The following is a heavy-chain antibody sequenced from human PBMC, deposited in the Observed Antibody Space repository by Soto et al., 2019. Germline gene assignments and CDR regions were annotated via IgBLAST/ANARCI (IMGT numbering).Heavy chain of an antibody. D-gene: IGHD3-10*01. J-gene: IGHJ4*02. Sequence: SETLSLTCAVYGGSFSGYYWSWIRQPPGKGLGWNGEINHSGSTNYNPSLKSRVTISVDTSKNQFSLKLSSVTAADTAVYYCVRGRYGSGSYYLYWGQGTLVTVSS. CDR1: GGSFSGYY. CDR2: INHSGST. CDR3: VRGRYGSGSYYLY. V-gene: IGHV4-34*01.